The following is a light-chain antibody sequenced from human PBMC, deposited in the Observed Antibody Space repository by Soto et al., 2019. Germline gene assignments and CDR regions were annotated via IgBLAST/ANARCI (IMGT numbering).Light chain of an antibody. CDR1: QRVSSN. Sequence: EVVMTQSPAILSVSPGERATLSCRASQRVSSNLAWYQQKPGQAPRLLIYGASTRATGIPARFSGSGSGTEFTLSITSLQSEDLAVYYCQQYDKWPSITFGQGTRLEIK. CDR3: QQYDKWPSIT. CDR2: GAS. V-gene: IGKV3-15*01. J-gene: IGKJ5*01.